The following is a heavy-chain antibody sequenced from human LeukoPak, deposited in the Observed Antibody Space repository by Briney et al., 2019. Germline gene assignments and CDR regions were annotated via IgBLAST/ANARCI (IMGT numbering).Heavy chain of an antibody. V-gene: IGHV1-2*02. J-gene: IGHJ4*02. CDR3: ARDMVRYYGSGSTDY. Sequence: GASVKVSSKASGYTFTGYYMHWVRQAPGQGLEWMGWINPNSGGTNYAQKFQGRVIMTRDTSISTAYMELSRLRSDDTAVYYCARDMVRYYGSGSTDYWGQGTLVTVSS. CDR2: INPNSGGT. CDR1: GYTFTGYY. D-gene: IGHD3-10*01.